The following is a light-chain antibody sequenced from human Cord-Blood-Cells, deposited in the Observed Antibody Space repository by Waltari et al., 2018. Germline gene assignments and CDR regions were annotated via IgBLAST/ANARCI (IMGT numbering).Light chain of an antibody. CDR3: QAWDSITVV. V-gene: IGLV3-1*01. J-gene: IGLJ2*01. Sequence: SYELTQPPSVPVSPGQTASITCSGDKLEDKYACWYQQKPGQSPVLVIYQDSKRPSGIPERFSGSNSGNTATLTISGTQAMDEADYYCQAWDSITVVFGGGTKLTVL. CDR2: QDS. CDR1: KLEDKY.